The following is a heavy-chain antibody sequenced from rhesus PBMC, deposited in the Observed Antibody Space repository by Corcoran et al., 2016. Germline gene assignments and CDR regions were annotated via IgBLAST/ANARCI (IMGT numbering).Heavy chain of an antibody. D-gene: IGHD3-3*01. V-gene: IGHV4S7*01. CDR2: IFGSIGST. Sequence: QVQLQESGPGLVKPSETLSRTCAVSGGSIRGGYGWSWIREPPGEGVKGLEWIGHIFGSIGSTYYNPSLKSRVTISSDTSKNQFSLKLSSVTAADTAMYYCARGGLVTFDYWGQGVLVTVSS. CDR3: ARGGLVTFDY. CDR1: GGSIRGGYG. J-gene: IGHJ4*01.